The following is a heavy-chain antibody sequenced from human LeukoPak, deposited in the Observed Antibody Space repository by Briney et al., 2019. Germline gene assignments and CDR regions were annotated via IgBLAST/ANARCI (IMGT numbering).Heavy chain of an antibody. CDR2: IKADGSGT. Sequence: GGSLRLSCAASGFTIGPYAMYWVRQGPGRGLEWVSVIKADGSGTFYADSVRGRFTTSRDNSKNSLYLQMDSLTSEDTALYYCATWAFYHNLDVWGQGTTVIVSS. J-gene: IGHJ6*02. D-gene: IGHD2/OR15-2a*01. V-gene: IGHV3-43*02. CDR1: GFTIGPYA. CDR3: ATWAFYHNLDV.